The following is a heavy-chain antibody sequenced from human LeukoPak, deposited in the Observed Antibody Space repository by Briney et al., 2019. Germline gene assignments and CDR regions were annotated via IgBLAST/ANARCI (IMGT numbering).Heavy chain of an antibody. V-gene: IGHV3-15*01. CDR1: GFTFSNAW. D-gene: IGHD5-12*01. CDR2: IKSKTDGGTT. Sequence: GGSLRISCAASGFTFSNAWMSWVRQAPGKGLEWVGRIKSKTDGGTTDYAAPVKGRFTISRDDSKNTLYLQMNSLKTEDTAVYYCTCGGYDHDAFDIWGQGTMVTVSS. CDR3: TCGGYDHDAFDI. J-gene: IGHJ3*02.